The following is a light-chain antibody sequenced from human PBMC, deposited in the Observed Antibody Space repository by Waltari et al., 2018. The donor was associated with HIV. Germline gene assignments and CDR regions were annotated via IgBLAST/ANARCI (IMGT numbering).Light chain of an antibody. J-gene: IGLJ2*01. CDR3: SSHAGKVV. CDR2: DVI. CDR1: SSDVGGYNY. V-gene: IGLV2-8*01. Sequence: QSALTQPPSASGSPGQSVTLSCTGTSSDVGGYNYVSWHQQHPGKAPKLMIYDVIKRPSGVPDRFSGSKSGNTASLTVSGLQPEDEADYYCSSHAGKVVFGGGTRLTVL.